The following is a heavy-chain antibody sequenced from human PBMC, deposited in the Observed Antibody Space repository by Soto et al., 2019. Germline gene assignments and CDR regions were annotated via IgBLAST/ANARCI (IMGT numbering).Heavy chain of an antibody. J-gene: IGHJ3*01. D-gene: IGHD1-26*01. CDR3: EVRTGSHDAFDL. Sequence: QVQLVQSGAEVKKPGASVKVSCKASGYTFTSYGISWVRQAPGQGLEWMGWISAYNGNTNYEQKLQGRVTMTTDTSTSTDYMDLRSRSSDDTAVYYCEVRTGSHDAFDLWGQGTMVTVSS. V-gene: IGHV1-18*01. CDR2: ISAYNGNT. CDR1: GYTFTSYG.